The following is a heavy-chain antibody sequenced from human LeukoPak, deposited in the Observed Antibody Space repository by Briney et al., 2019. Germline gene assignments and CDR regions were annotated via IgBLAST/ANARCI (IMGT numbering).Heavy chain of an antibody. CDR2: INHSGST. CDR1: GGSFSGYY. D-gene: IGHD4-17*01. J-gene: IGHJ4*02. Sequence: PSETLSLTCAVYGGSFSGYYWSWIRQPPGKGLEWIGEINHSGSTNYNPSLKSRVTISVDTSKNQFSLNLSSVTAAGTAVYYCARLAPVAHSGDYLGYFDYWGQGALVTVSS. CDR3: ARLAPVAHSGDYLGYFDY. V-gene: IGHV4-34*01.